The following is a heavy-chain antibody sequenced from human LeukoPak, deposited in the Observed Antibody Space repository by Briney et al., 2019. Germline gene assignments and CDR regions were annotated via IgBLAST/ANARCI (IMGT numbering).Heavy chain of an antibody. J-gene: IGHJ4*02. CDR2: IKSKTDGGTT. D-gene: IGHD3-10*01. CDR3: TRSVPDFFQYYYGSGSWSNPYFDY. CDR1: GFTFSNAW. Sequence: GGSLRLSCAASGFTFSNAWMSWVRQAPGKGLEWVGRIKSKTDGGTTDYAAPVKGRFTISRDDSKNTLYLQMNSLKTEDTAVYYCTRSVPDFFQYYYGSGSWSNPYFDYWGQGTLVTVSS. V-gene: IGHV3-15*01.